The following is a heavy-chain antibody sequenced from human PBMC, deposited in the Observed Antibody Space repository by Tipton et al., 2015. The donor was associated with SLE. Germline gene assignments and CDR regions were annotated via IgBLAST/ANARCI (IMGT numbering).Heavy chain of an antibody. CDR1: GGSFSGYY. CDR3: ARVAHYYDSSGYYYLPFDY. CDR2: INHSGST. V-gene: IGHV4-34*01. D-gene: IGHD3-22*01. J-gene: IGHJ4*02. Sequence: LRLSCAVYGGSFSGYYWSWIRQPPGKGLEWIGEINHSGSTNYNPSLKSRVTISVDMSKNQFSLKLSSVTAADTAVYYCARVAHYYDSSGYYYLPFDYWGQGTLVTVSS.